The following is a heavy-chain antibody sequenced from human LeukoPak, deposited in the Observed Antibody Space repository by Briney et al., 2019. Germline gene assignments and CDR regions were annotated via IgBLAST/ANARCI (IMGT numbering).Heavy chain of an antibody. V-gene: IGHV1-24*01. D-gene: IGHD3-10*01. J-gene: IGHJ5*02. CDR3: ATFGMSGWFDP. CDR2: FDPEDGET. Sequence: ASVKVSCKVSGYTLTELSMHWVRQAPGKGLEWMGGFDPEDGETIYAQKFQGRVTMTGDTSTDTAYMELSSLRSEDTAVYYCATFGMSGWFDPWGQGTLVTVSS. CDR1: GYTLTELS.